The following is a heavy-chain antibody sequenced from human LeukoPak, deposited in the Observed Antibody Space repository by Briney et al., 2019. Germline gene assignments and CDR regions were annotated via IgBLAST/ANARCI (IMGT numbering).Heavy chain of an antibody. J-gene: IGHJ4*02. D-gene: IGHD2-15*01. Sequence: PSGTLSLTCAVSGGSISGSNWWSWVRQPPGKGLEWIGEIYHSGSTNYNPSLKSRVTISVDKSKNQFSLKLSSVTAADTAVYYCATQDIVVWAFDYWGQGTLVTVSS. CDR1: GGSISGSNW. CDR3: ATQDIVVWAFDY. V-gene: IGHV4-4*02. CDR2: IYHSGST.